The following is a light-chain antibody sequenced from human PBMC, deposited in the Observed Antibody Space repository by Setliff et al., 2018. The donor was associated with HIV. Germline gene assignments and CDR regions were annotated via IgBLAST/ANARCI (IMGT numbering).Light chain of an antibody. Sequence: LTQPASVSGSPGQSITISCTGTSSDVGVYNYVSWYQQHPGKAPKLMISDVSNRPSGVSNRFSGSKSGNTASLTISGLQAEDEADYYCSSYTSSTPLYVFGTGTKVTVL. CDR3: SSYTSSTPLYV. V-gene: IGLV2-14*03. CDR2: DVS. CDR1: SSDVGVYNY. J-gene: IGLJ1*01.